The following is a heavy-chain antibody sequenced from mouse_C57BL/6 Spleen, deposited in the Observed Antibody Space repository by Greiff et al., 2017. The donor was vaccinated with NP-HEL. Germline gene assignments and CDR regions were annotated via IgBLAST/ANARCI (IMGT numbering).Heavy chain of an antibody. CDR1: GFTISDYY. J-gene: IGHJ3*01. V-gene: IGHV5-16*01. CDR3: ARVGGGFRAWFAY. CDR2: INYDGGGT. Sequence: EVMLVESEGGLVQPGSSIKLSCTASGFTISDYYMAWVHQVPEQGLEWVASINYDGGGTYYLYSLKSRFTISGDTANNILYLQLSSLKSEDTATYYCARVGGGFRAWFAYWGQGTLVTVSA.